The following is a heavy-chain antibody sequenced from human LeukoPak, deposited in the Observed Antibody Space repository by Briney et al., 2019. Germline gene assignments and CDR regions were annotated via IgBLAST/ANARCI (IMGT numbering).Heavy chain of an antibody. CDR1: GFTFSSYS. J-gene: IGHJ4*02. D-gene: IGHD6-13*01. V-gene: IGHV3-48*01. CDR3: ARDGGIAAAGYYFDY. Sequence: GGSPRLSCAASGFTFSSYSMNWVRQAPGKGLEWVSYISSSSSTIYYADSVKGRFTISRDNAKNSLYLQMNSLRAEDTAVYYCARDGGIAAAGYYFDYWGQGTLVTVSS. CDR2: ISSSSSTI.